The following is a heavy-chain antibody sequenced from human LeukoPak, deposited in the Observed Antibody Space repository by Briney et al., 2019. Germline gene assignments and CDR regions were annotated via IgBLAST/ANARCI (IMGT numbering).Heavy chain of an antibody. CDR3: ARDPSPYYYDSSGYYYCP. J-gene: IGHJ5*02. V-gene: IGHV4-59*01. D-gene: IGHD3-22*01. Sequence: SETLSLTCTVSGGSISSYYWSWIRQPPGKGLEWIGYIYYSGSTNYNPSLKSRVTISVDTSKNQFSLKLSSVTAADTAVYYCARDPSPYYYDSSGYYYCPWGQGTLVTVSS. CDR1: GGSISSYY. CDR2: IYYSGST.